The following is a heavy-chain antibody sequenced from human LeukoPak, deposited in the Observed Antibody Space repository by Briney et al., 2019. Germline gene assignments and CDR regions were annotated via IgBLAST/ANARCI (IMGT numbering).Heavy chain of an antibody. CDR3: ARDRLVIAVAMKFDY. J-gene: IGHJ4*02. CDR2: ISSSSSYI. V-gene: IGHV3-21*01. D-gene: IGHD6-19*01. Sequence: KPGGSLRLSCAASGFTFSSYSMNWVRQAPGKGLEWVSSISSSSSYIYYADSVKGRFTISRDNAKNSLYLQMNSLRAEDTAVYYCARDRLVIAVAMKFDYWGQGTQVTVSS. CDR1: GFTFSSYS.